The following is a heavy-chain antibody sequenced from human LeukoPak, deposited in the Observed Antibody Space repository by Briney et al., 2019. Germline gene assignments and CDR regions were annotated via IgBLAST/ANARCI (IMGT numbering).Heavy chain of an antibody. CDR1: GGTFSSYA. CDR2: IIPIFGTA. CDR3: AREDLPMTTVRKDELKFDY. D-gene: IGHD4-11*01. Sequence: GASVKVSCKASGGTFSSYAISWVRQAPGQGLEWMGGIIPIFGTANYAQKFQGRVTITTDESTSTAYMELSSLRSEDTAVYYCAREDLPMTTVRKDELKFDYWGQGTLVTVSS. V-gene: IGHV1-69*05. J-gene: IGHJ4*02.